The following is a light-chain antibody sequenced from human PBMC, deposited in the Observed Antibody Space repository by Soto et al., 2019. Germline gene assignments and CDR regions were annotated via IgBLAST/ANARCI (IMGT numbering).Light chain of an antibody. CDR2: LGS. CDR1: QSLLFSNGYHY. Sequence: DIVMTQSPLSLPVTPGEPASISCRSSQSLLFSNGYHYLDWYLQKPGQSPQLLIYLGSNRASGVPDRFSGSRSGTDFTLKISRVEAEDVGVYYCMQGVETPFTFGPGTKVDIK. J-gene: IGKJ3*01. CDR3: MQGVETPFT. V-gene: IGKV2-28*01.